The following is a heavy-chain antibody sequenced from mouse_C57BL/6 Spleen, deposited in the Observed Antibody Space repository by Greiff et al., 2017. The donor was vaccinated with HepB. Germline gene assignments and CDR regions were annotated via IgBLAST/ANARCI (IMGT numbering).Heavy chain of an antibody. D-gene: IGHD1-1*01. Sequence: QVQLKQSGPELVKPGASVKISCKASGYAFSSSWMNWVKQRPGKGLEWIGRIYPGDGDTNYNGKFKGKATLTADKSSSTAYMQLSSLTSEDSAVYFCARGRDYGSSYDWYFDVWGTGTTVTVSS. CDR1: GYAFSSSW. CDR3: ARGRDYGSSYDWYFDV. V-gene: IGHV1-82*01. J-gene: IGHJ1*03. CDR2: IYPGDGDT.